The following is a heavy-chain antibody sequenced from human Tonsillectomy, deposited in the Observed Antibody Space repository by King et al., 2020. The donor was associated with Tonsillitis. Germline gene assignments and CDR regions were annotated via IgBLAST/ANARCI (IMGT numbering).Heavy chain of an antibody. CDR3: ARDFLYRGG. Sequence: VQLVESGGGLVQPGGSLRLSCAASGFTFSSYMMHLVRQAPGKGLVWVSRSNTDGSITSYADSVKGRFTMSRDNAKNTLYLQMNSLRAEDTAVYYCARDFLYRGGWGPGTTVTVSS. J-gene: IGHJ6*02. D-gene: IGHD1-14*01. V-gene: IGHV3-74*01. CDR1: GFTFSSYM. CDR2: SNTDGSIT.